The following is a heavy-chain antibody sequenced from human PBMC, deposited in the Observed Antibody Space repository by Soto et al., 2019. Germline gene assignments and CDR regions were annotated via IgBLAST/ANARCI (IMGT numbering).Heavy chain of an antibody. CDR2: IIPIFGTA. Sequence: GASVKVSCKASGCTFSSYAISWVRQAPGQGLEWMGGIIPIFGTANYSQKFQGRVTITADESTSTAYMELSSLRSEDTSVYYCARSKGNYPPHGYYYCMDVWGQGTTVTVSS. CDR1: GCTFSSYA. CDR3: ARSKGNYPPHGYYYCMDV. V-gene: IGHV1-69*13. J-gene: IGHJ6*02. D-gene: IGHD4-4*01.